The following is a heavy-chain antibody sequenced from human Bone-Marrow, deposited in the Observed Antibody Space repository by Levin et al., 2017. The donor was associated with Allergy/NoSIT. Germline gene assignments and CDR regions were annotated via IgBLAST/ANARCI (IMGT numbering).Heavy chain of an antibody. CDR1: GFTFRSYS. J-gene: IGHJ4*02. CDR3: AASYYVDTSGFDY. D-gene: IGHD3-16*01. Sequence: GGSLRLSCATSGFTFRSYSMSWVRQAPGKGLEWVAGIASYGDERYYADSVKGRFTISRDVSESTLFLQMASLTAEDTALYYCAASYYVDTSGFDYWGQGTQVKVSS. V-gene: IGHV3-23*01. CDR2: IASYGDER.